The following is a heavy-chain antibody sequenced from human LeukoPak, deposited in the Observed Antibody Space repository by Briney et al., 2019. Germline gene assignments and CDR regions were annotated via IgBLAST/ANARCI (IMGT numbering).Heavy chain of an antibody. D-gene: IGHD1-26*01. CDR3: AREWEPPAAYFDY. CDR1: GFTFSSYW. Sequence: GGSLRLSCAASGFTFSSYWMSWVRQTPVKGLEWVANIKEDGSEKYYVDSVKGRFTISRDNAKKSLYLQMSSLRAEDTAVYYCAREWEPPAAYFDYWGRGTLVTVSS. J-gene: IGHJ4*02. CDR2: IKEDGSEK. V-gene: IGHV3-7*01.